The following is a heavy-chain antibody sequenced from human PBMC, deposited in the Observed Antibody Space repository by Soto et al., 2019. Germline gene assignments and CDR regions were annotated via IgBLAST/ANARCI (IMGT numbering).Heavy chain of an antibody. V-gene: IGHV1-8*01. CDR1: GYTFTSYD. CDR3: ARDIVVVVAETFYYYYGMDV. CDR2: MNANSGNT. J-gene: IGHJ6*02. D-gene: IGHD2-15*01. Sequence: QVQLVQSGAEVKKPGASVKVSCKASGYTFTSYDINWVRQATGQGLEWMGWMNANSGNTGYAQKFQGRVTMTRNTSISTDYMELSSLRSEDTAVYYCARDIVVVVAETFYYYYGMDVWGQGTTVTVSS.